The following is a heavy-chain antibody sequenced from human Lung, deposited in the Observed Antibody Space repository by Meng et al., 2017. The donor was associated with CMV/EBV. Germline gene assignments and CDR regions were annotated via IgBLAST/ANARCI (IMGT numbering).Heavy chain of an antibody. Sequence: GGSLRLSCTATGFTFSTYVMTWVRQAPGKGLEWVSSISGSSRGTYFADSVKGRFTTSRDNSKKMLYVQMNSLRVDDTAIYYCARGRVSAAYDAFDIWGKGQXV. CDR3: ARGRVSAAYDAFDI. J-gene: IGHJ3*02. D-gene: IGHD2-2*01. CDR2: ISGSSRGT. CDR1: GFTFSTYV. V-gene: IGHV3-23*01.